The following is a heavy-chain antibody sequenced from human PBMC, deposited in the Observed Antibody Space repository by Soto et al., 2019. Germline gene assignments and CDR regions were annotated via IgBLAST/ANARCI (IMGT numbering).Heavy chain of an antibody. CDR2: INHSGST. D-gene: IGHD6-13*01. CDR1: GGSFSGYY. V-gene: IGHV4-34*01. Sequence: PSETLSLTCAVYGGSFSGYYWSWIRQPPGKGLEWIGEINHSGSTNYNPSLKSRVTISVDTSKNQFSLKLSSVTAADTAVYYCARGPHIAAAGTGDYWGQGTLVTVSS. J-gene: IGHJ4*02. CDR3: ARGPHIAAAGTGDY.